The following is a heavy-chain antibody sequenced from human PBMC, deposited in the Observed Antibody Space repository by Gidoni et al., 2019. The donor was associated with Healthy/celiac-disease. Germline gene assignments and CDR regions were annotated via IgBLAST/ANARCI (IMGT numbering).Heavy chain of an antibody. Sequence: EVQLVESGGGLVKPGGSLRLSCAASGFTFSNAWMSWVRQAPGKGLEWVGRIKSKTDGGTTDYAAPVKGRFTISRDDSKNTLYLQMNSLKTEDTAVYYCTTRIAVAGTLYYFDYWGQGTLVTVSS. CDR2: IKSKTDGGTT. J-gene: IGHJ4*02. V-gene: IGHV3-15*01. CDR3: TTRIAVAGTLYYFDY. CDR1: GFTFSNAW. D-gene: IGHD6-19*01.